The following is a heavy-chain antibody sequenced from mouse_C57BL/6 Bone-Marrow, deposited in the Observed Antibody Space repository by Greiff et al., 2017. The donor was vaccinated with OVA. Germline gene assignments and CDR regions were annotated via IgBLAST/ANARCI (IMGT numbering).Heavy chain of an antibody. Sequence: VHVKQSGPELVKPGASVKISCKASGYSFTGYYMNWVKQSPEKSLEWIGEINPSTGGTTYNQKFKAKATLTVDKSSSTAYMQLKSLTSEDSAVYYCARGGYDERVWFAYWGQGTLVTVSA. CDR1: GYSFTGYY. CDR3: ARGGYDERVWFAY. D-gene: IGHD2-2*01. J-gene: IGHJ3*01. CDR2: INPSTGGT. V-gene: IGHV1-42*01.